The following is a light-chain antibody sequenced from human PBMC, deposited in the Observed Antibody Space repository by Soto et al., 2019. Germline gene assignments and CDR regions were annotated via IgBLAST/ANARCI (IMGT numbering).Light chain of an antibody. Sequence: QGALTQPPSVSGYPGQSVTISCTGTSIDVGKYDRVSWYQQPPGTAPKLIIYEVTNRPSGVPARFSGSKSGNTASLTISGLQAEDEADYYCSSYTSTSRYVFGAGTKVTVL. CDR3: SSYTSTSRYV. J-gene: IGLJ1*01. CDR1: SIDVGKYDR. V-gene: IGLV2-18*02. CDR2: EVT.